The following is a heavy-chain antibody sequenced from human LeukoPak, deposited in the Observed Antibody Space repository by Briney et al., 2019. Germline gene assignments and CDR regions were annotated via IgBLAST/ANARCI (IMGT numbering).Heavy chain of an antibody. J-gene: IGHJ6*03. Sequence: SETLSLTWTVSGGSISSYYWSWIRQPPGKGLEWIGYIYYSGSTNYNPSLKSRVTISVDTSKNQFSLKLSSVTAADTAVYYCARGAMVRGVLQYYYYMDVWGKGTTVTISS. CDR1: GGSISSYY. V-gene: IGHV4-59*01. CDR3: ARGAMVRGVLQYYYYMDV. D-gene: IGHD3-10*01. CDR2: IYYSGST.